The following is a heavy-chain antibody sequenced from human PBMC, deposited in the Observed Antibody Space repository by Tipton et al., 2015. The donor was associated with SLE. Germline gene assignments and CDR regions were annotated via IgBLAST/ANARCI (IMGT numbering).Heavy chain of an antibody. V-gene: IGHV4-34*01. CDR1: GGSFSGYY. D-gene: IGHD3-3*01. Sequence: TLSLTCVVHGGSFSGYYWSWIRQPPGKGLEWIGEINHSGSSNSNPPLKSRVTMSVDTSKNQFSLNLTSVTAADTAVYYCARLRISGVLTGSYEYGMDVWGQGTTVTVSS. CDR3: ARLRISGVLTGSYEYGMDV. J-gene: IGHJ6*02. CDR2: INHSGSS.